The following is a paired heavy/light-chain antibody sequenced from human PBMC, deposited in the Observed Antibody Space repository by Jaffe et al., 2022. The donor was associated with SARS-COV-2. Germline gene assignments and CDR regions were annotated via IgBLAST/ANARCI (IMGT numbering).Light chain of an antibody. Sequence: QAVVTQEPSLTVSPGGTVTLTCGSSTGTVTSGHYPYWFQQKPGQAPRTLVYDASSRHPWTPARFSGSLLGGKAALTISGAQPEDEAVYYCLLSYGGAWVFGGGTRLTVL. CDR3: LLSYGGAWV. CDR1: TGTVTSGHY. V-gene: IGLV7-46*01. CDR2: DAS. J-gene: IGLJ3*02.
Heavy chain of an antibody. CDR2: INSGNGKT. J-gene: IGHJ4*02. Sequence: QVQLVQSGAEVKKPGASVKVSCKASGYTLTSYDLHWVRQAPGQRLEWMGRINSGNGKTEYSQTFQGRVTITRDTSASTAYMELNSLRSEDTAVYYCTRQVAGNLYWGQGTLVTVSS. CDR1: GYTLTSYD. D-gene: IGHD2-15*01. CDR3: TRQVAGNLY. V-gene: IGHV1-3*04.